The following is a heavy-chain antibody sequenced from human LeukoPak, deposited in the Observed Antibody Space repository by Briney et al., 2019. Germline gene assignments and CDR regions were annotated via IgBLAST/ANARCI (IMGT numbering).Heavy chain of an antibody. J-gene: IGHJ4*02. CDR3: ARGGGGYYGSGSYLIDH. Sequence: GASVKVSCKASGYSFRNYGISWVRQAPGQGLEYMGWISVYNGNTNYAQRLQGRVTMTADTSTSTVCMELRSLRSDDTAVYYCARGGGGYYGSGSYLIDHWGQGTLVTVSS. CDR1: GYSFRNYG. V-gene: IGHV1-18*01. CDR2: ISVYNGNT. D-gene: IGHD3-10*01.